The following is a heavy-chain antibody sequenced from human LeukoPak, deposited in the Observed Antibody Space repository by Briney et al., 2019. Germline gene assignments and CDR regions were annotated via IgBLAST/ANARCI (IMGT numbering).Heavy chain of an antibody. CDR1: GGSITSNNSY. CDR2: ISYGGST. CDR3: ARAGDSSGYSDY. V-gene: IGHV4-39*01. D-gene: IGHD3-22*01. J-gene: IGHJ4*02. Sequence: SETLSLTCTVSGGSITSNNSYWGWIRQPPGKGLEWIGSISYGGSTHYNPSLKSRVTISVDTSKNQCSLKLRSVTATDTAVYYCARAGDSSGYSDYWGQGILVTVSS.